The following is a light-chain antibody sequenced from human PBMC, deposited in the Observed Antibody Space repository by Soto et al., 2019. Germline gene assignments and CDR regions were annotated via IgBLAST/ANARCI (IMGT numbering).Light chain of an antibody. V-gene: IGLV1-44*01. CDR1: SSSIGSNP. Sequence: QSVLTQPPSASGTPGQRVTISCSGSSSSIGSNPVHWYQQLPGTAPKLLVHNNNHRPSGVPARFSGSKSGTSASLAISGLQSDDESDDYCAAWDDSLNGVLFGGGTKLTVL. J-gene: IGLJ2*01. CDR3: AAWDDSLNGVL. CDR2: NNN.